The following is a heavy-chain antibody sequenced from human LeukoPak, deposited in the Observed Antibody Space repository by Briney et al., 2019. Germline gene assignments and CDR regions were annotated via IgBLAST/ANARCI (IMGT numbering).Heavy chain of an antibody. J-gene: IGHJ6*04. Sequence: PGGSLRLSCAASGFTFSNYAMSWVRQAPGKGLEWVSYISSSGSTIYYADSVKGRFTISRDNAKNSLSLQMNSLRAEDTAVYYCAELGITIIGGVWGKGTTVTISS. CDR3: AELGITIIGGV. CDR2: ISSSGSTI. V-gene: IGHV3-48*03. D-gene: IGHD3-10*02. CDR1: GFTFSNYA.